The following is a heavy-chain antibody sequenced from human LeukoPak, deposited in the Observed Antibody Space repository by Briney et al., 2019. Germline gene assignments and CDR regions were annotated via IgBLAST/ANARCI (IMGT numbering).Heavy chain of an antibody. Sequence: GGSLRLSCEASGFTFSSYSMNWVRLAPGKGLEWVSYIDPSSSPIYYADSVKGRFTISRDNSRNTLYLQMNSLRAEDTAVYYCARALNGFDIWGPGTLVTVSS. J-gene: IGHJ3*02. CDR3: ARALNGFDI. CDR2: IDPSSSPI. CDR1: GFTFSSYS. V-gene: IGHV3-48*01.